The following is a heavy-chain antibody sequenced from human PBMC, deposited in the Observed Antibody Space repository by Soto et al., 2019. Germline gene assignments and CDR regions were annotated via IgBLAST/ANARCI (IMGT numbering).Heavy chain of an antibody. Sequence: PSETLSLTCTVSGGSISSSSYYWGWIRQPPXKGLEWIGSIYYSGSTYYNPSLRSRVTISVDTSKNQFSLKLSSVTAADTAVYYCARLFYGDYVGEYHFDYWGQGTLVTVSS. CDR3: ARLFYGDYVGEYHFDY. J-gene: IGHJ4*02. D-gene: IGHD4-17*01. V-gene: IGHV4-39*01. CDR2: IYYSGST. CDR1: GGSISSSSYY.